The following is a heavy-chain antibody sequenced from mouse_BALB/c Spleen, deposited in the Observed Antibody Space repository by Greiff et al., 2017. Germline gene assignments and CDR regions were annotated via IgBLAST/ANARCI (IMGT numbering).Heavy chain of an antibody. D-gene: IGHD2-14*01. Sequence: QVQLQQPGAELVKPGASVKMSCKASGYTFTSYNMHWVKQTPGQGLEWIGAIYPGNGDTSYNQKFKGKATLTADKSSSTAYMQLSSLTSEDSAVYYCARNYRYDEWFAYWGQGTVVTVSA. CDR3: ARNYRYDEWFAY. CDR2: IYPGNGDT. CDR1: GYTFTSYN. V-gene: IGHV1-12*01. J-gene: IGHJ3*01.